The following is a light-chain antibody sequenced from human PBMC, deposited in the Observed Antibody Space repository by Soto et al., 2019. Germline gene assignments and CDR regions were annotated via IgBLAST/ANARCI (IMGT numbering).Light chain of an antibody. CDR2: DAS. CDR3: QQYNGYLTWT. V-gene: IGKV1-5*01. Sequence: DIQMTQSPSTLSASVGDRVTITCRASQSISRWLAWYQQKPGKAPKVLIYDASILESGVPSRFSGSGYGTEFTLTISRLQPDDFATYYCQQYNGYLTWTFGQGTKVDIK. J-gene: IGKJ1*01. CDR1: QSISRW.